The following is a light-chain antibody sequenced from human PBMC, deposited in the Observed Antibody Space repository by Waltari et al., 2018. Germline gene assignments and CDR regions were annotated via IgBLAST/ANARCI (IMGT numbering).Light chain of an antibody. CDR1: QSLLHLNGYNY. Sequence: QSLLHLNGYNYWDWYLQKPGRSPHLLFFLASKRASGVPDRFTGSASGTDFTLNISRVEAEDVGVYYCMQGLQTPFTFGQGTRLEIK. CDR2: LAS. CDR3: MQGLQTPFT. V-gene: IGKV2-28*01. J-gene: IGKJ2*01.